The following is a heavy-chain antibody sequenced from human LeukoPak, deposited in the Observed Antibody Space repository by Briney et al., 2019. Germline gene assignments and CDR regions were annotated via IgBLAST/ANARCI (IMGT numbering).Heavy chain of an antibody. D-gene: IGHD6-13*01. CDR2: IYYSGST. J-gene: IGHJ4*02. CDR3: ARGHSSSWYDIDY. V-gene: IGHV4-59*01. CDR1: GGSISSYY. Sequence: NPSETLSLTCTVSGGSISSYYWSWIRQPPGKGLEWIGYIYYSGSTNYNPSLKSRVTISVDTSKNQFSLKLSSVTAADTAVYYCARGHSSSWYDIDYWGQGTLVTVPS.